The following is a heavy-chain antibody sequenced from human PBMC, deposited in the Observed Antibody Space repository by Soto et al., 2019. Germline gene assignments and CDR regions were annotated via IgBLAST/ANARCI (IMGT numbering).Heavy chain of an antibody. V-gene: IGHV5-51*01. D-gene: IGHD2-2*01. CDR1: GFSFTTYW. CDR2: IYPGDSKT. J-gene: IGHJ3*02. Sequence: PGESLKISCTGSGFSFTTYWIAWVRQMPGKGLEWMGIIYPGDSKTTYSPSFQGQVTISRDDSKSIAYLQMNSLKTEDTAVYYCTRVGYCSSTSCYATWDAFDIWGQGTMVTVSS. CDR3: TRVGYCSSTSCYATWDAFDI.